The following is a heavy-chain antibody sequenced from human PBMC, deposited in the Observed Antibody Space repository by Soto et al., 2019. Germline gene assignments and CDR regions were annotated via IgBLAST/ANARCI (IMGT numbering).Heavy chain of an antibody. D-gene: IGHD3-10*01. CDR1: GFSFSSYS. V-gene: IGHV3-48*01. Sequence: GGFLRLSCAASGFSFSSYSINWVRQAPGKGLEWVSYISSSSSAIYYADSVKGRFTISRDNAKNSLYLQMNSLRAEDTAVYYCARDMPISTSGNYPYYFGYWGQGALVTVSS. CDR2: ISSSSSAI. CDR3: ARDMPISTSGNYPYYFGY. J-gene: IGHJ4*02.